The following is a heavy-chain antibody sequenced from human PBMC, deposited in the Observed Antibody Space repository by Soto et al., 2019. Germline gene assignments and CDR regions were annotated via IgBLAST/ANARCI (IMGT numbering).Heavy chain of an antibody. CDR3: AGAEGRVGELFWFDP. CDR2: INPRGFFK. CDR1: GYTFTSYN. Sequence: QVQLVQSGAEVKKPGASVTVSCKASGYTFTSYNIHWVRQAPGQGLEWVGIINPRGFFKTYAQHFRSRGTMTGTTTTSVVYMELTNLGSDDTAIYYCAGAEGRVGELFWFDPWGQGTLVTVSS. D-gene: IGHD3-10*01. J-gene: IGHJ5*02. V-gene: IGHV1-46*01.